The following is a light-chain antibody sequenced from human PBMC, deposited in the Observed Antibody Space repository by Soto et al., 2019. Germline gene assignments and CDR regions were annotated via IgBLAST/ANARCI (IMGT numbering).Light chain of an antibody. J-gene: IGKJ5*01. V-gene: IGKV1-39*01. Sequence: IQMTQSPSFLSASVGDIVTITCQASQDIRNSLNWYQQKQGKAPKLLIFDASTLQGRVPSRFSGSGSGTDFTLTIASLQPEDFATYYCQQSYSTPYTFGQGTRLEI. CDR1: QDIRNS. CDR2: DAS. CDR3: QQSYSTPYT.